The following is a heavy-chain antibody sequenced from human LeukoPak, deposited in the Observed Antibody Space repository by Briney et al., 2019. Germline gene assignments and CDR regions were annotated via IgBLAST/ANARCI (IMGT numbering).Heavy chain of an antibody. CDR2: FDPEDGET. V-gene: IGHV1-24*01. Sequence: ASVKVSCKVSGYTLTELSMHWVRQAPGKGLEWMGGFDPEDGETIYAQKFQGRVTMTEDTSTDTAYMELSSLRSEDTAVYYCATDNENGSDKAFDIWGQGTMVTVSS. CDR1: GYTLTELS. D-gene: IGHD1-26*01. J-gene: IGHJ3*02. CDR3: ATDNENGSDKAFDI.